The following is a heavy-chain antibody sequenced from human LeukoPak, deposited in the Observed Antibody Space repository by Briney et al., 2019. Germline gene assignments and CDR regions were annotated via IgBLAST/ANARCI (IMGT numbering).Heavy chain of an antibody. CDR3: ARAGTYYYGSGPVGFDY. CDR2: IYYSGST. D-gene: IGHD3-10*01. Sequence: SETLSLTCTVSGGSISSYYWSWIRQPPGKGLEWIGYIYYSGSTNYNPSLKSRVTISVDTSKNQFSLKLSSVTAADTAVYYCARAGTYYYGSGPVGFDYWGQGTLVTVSS. J-gene: IGHJ4*02. CDR1: GGSISSYY. V-gene: IGHV4-59*01.